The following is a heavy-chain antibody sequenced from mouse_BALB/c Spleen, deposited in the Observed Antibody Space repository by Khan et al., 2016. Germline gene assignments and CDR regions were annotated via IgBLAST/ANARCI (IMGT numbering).Heavy chain of an antibody. CDR2: IRLKSDNFVT. CDR3: STMRTTGWFAY. J-gene: IGHJ3*01. CDR1: GFPFSNYW. V-gene: IGHV6-3*02. Sequence: EVELVESGGGLVQPGGSMKLSCVASGFPFSNYWMSWVRQSPEKVLEWVAEIRLKSDNFVTHYAESVKGKFTMSRDDSKSRLYLQMNSLRAEDTGIYYWSTMRTTGWFAYWGQGTLVTVSA. D-gene: IGHD2-14*01.